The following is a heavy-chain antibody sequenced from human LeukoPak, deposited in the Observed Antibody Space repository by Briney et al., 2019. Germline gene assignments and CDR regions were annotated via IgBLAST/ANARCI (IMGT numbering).Heavy chain of an antibody. CDR2: TGAGGGNT. Sequence: GGSLRLSCAASGFTFSSYAMSWGRQAPGKGREWVSATGAGGGNTYYADSVRGRFTISRDNSKNTLYLQMSSLRAEDTAVYYCAKMSGYYWGVHWGQGTLVTVSS. CDR1: GFTFSSYA. D-gene: IGHD3-22*01. V-gene: IGHV3-23*01. J-gene: IGHJ4*02. CDR3: AKMSGYYWGVH.